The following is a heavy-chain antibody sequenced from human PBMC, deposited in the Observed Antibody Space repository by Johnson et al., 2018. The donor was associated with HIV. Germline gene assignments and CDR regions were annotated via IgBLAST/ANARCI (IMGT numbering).Heavy chain of an antibody. CDR3: ARGIGSSWPLDACDI. CDR1: GFTVSSNY. D-gene: IGHD6-13*01. V-gene: IGHV3-30-3*01. Sequence: QVQLVESGGGLVQPGGSLRLSCAASGFTVSSNYMSWVRQAPGKGLEWVAVISYDGSNKYYADSVKGRFTISRDNSKNTLYLQMNSLRAEDTAVYYCARGIGSSWPLDACDIWGQGTMVTVSS. CDR2: ISYDGSNK. J-gene: IGHJ3*02.